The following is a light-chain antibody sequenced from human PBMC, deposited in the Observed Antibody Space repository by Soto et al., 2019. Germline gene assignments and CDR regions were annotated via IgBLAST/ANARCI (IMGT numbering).Light chain of an antibody. CDR2: GAS. CDR3: HQFVGSQGYT. V-gene: IGKV3-20*01. CDR1: QSVVSKF. J-gene: IGKJ2*01. Sequence: EIVLTQSPGPLSLSPGERATLSCRASQSVVSKFLSWFQQKPGQAPRLLIYGASNRATGIPDRFSGSGSGTDFTLTISGLEPEDSAVYYFHQFVGSQGYTFGQGTKLEIK.